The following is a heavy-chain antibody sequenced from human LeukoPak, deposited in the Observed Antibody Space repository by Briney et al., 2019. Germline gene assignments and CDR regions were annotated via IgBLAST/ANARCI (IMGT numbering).Heavy chain of an antibody. D-gene: IGHD4/OR15-4a*01. Sequence: GGSLRLSCAASGFSFSSSAMTWVREAPGKGLEWVSGISGSGGSTYDADSVKGRFTISRDNSKNTLDLQMNSLRVEDTAVYYCAKVTMVGWYFDLWGRGTLVTVSS. J-gene: IGHJ2*01. V-gene: IGHV3-23*01. CDR3: AKVTMVGWYFDL. CDR2: ISGSGGST. CDR1: GFSFSSSA.